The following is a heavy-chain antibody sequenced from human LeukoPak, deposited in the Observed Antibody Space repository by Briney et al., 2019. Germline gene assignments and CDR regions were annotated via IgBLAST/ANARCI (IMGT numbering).Heavy chain of an antibody. CDR3: ARDPASAMDYDY. CDR1: GFTFSSYG. J-gene: IGHJ4*02. D-gene: IGHD5-18*01. Sequence: PGGSLRLSRAASGFTFSSYGMHWVRQAPGKGLEWVAVISYDGSNKYYADSVKGRFTISRDNSKNTLYLQMNSLRAEDTAVYYCARDPASAMDYDYWGQGTLVTVSS. CDR2: ISYDGSNK. V-gene: IGHV3-30*03.